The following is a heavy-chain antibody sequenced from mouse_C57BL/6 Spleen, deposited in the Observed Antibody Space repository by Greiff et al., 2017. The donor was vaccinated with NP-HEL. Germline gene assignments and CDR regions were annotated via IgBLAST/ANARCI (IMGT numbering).Heavy chain of an antibody. Sequence: QVHVKQPGTELVKPGASVKLSCKASGYTFTSYWMHWVKQRPGQGLEWIGNINPSNGGTNYNEKFKSKATLTVDKSSSTAYMQLSSLTSEDSAVYYCARTGTGLYAMDYWGQGTSVTVSS. D-gene: IGHD4-1*01. J-gene: IGHJ4*01. CDR1: GYTFTSYW. CDR2: INPSNGGT. V-gene: IGHV1-53*01. CDR3: ARTGTGLYAMDY.